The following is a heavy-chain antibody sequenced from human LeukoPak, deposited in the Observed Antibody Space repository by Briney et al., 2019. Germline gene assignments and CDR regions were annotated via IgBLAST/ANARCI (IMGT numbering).Heavy chain of an antibody. CDR2: ISGSGGST. J-gene: IGHJ4*02. D-gene: IGHD3-10*02. CDR3: GCSGSYYNPLDY. Sequence: PGGSLRLSCAASGFTFSSYAMSWVRQAPGKGLEWVSAISGSGGSTYYADSVKGRFTISRDNSKNTLYLQMNSLRAEDTAVYYCGCSGSYYNPLDYWGQGTLVTVSS. CDR1: GFTFSSYA. V-gene: IGHV3-23*01.